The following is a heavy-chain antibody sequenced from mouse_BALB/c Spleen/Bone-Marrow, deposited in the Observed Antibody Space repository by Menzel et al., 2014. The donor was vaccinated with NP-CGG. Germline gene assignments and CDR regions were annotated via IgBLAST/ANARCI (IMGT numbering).Heavy chain of an antibody. D-gene: IGHD1-1*01. CDR1: GFNIKDTY. CDR3: ANYYYGYFFDY. J-gene: IGHJ2*01. V-gene: IGHV14-3*02. CDR2: IDPANGYT. Sequence: EVKLVESGAELVKPGASVKLSCTASGFNIKDTYMHWVKQRPEQVLEWIGRIDPANGYTKYDPKFQDKATKTADTSSNTAYLQLSSLTSEDTAVYYCANYYYGYFFDYWGQGTTPTVSS.